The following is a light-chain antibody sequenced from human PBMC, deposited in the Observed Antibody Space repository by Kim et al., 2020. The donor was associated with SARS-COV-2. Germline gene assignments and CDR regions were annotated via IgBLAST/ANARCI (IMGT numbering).Light chain of an antibody. Sequence: DIQMTQSPSQLSASIGDTVTMTCRASQTIGKSVNWYQQKPGRAPTIVIFDAYSLETRVTSRFSGSVSGVDFTLTISSLQPDDLGTYYCQQRFTTTTTCGQATRLEIK. V-gene: IGKV1-39*01. CDR3: QQRFTTTTT. CDR1: QTIGKS. CDR2: DAY. J-gene: IGKJ5*01.